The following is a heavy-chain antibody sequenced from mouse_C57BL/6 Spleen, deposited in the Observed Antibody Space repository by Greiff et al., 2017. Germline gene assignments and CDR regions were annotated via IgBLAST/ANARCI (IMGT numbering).Heavy chain of an antibody. J-gene: IGHJ2*01. V-gene: IGHV14-1*01. CDR2: IDPEDGDT. CDR1: GFNIKDYY. CDR3: TRGTTVVARFDY. D-gene: IGHD1-1*01. Sequence: EVKLQESGAELVRPGASVKLSCTASGFNIKDYYMHWVKQRPEQGLEWIGRIDPEDGDTEYAPKFQGKATMTADTSSNTAYLQLSSLTSEDTAVYYCTRGTTVVARFDYWGQGTTLTVSS.